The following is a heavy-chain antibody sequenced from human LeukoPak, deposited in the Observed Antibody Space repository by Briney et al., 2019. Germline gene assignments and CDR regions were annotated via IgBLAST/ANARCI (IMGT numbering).Heavy chain of an antibody. CDR2: IYYSGST. J-gene: IGHJ4*02. D-gene: IGHD4-23*01. Sequence: SETLSLTCTVSGGSISSGGYYWSWIRQHPGKGLEWIGYIYYSGSTYYNPSLKSRVTISVDTSKNQFSLKLSSVTAADTAVYYCVREAVVTPGCIAYWGEGTLVTVSS. V-gene: IGHV4-31*03. CDR3: VREAVVTPGCIAY. CDR1: GGSISSGGYY.